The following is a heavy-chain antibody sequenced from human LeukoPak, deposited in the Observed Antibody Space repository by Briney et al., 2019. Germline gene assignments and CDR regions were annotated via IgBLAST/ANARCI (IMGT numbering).Heavy chain of an antibody. CDR1: GYSISSGYY. J-gene: IGHJ4*02. CDR2: FHHSGST. Sequence: SETLSLTCGVSGYSISSGYYWGWIRQPPGKGLEWIGSFHHSGSTYYNPSLKSRVTISVDTSKNQFSLKLSSVTAADTAVYYCARLQGYFDYWGQGTLVTVSS. D-gene: IGHD4-11*01. V-gene: IGHV4-38-2*01. CDR3: ARLQGYFDY.